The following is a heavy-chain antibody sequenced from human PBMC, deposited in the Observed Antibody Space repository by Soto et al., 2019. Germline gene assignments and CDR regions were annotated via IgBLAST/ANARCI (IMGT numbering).Heavy chain of an antibody. D-gene: IGHD6-19*01. CDR3: ARASKQWLVEHNWFDP. V-gene: IGHV3-21*01. CDR2: ISSSSSYI. J-gene: IGHJ5*02. CDR1: GFTFSSYS. Sequence: GGTLRLSCAASGFTFSSYSMNWVRQAPGKGLEWVSSISSSSSYIYYADSVKGRFTISRDNAKNSLYLQMNSLRAEDTVVFYCARASKQWLVEHNWFDPWGQGTLVTVSS.